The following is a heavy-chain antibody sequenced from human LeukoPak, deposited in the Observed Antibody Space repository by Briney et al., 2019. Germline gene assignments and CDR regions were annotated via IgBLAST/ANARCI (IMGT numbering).Heavy chain of an antibody. CDR3: ARDGSGYYYAFDI. V-gene: IGHV3-66*01. CDR2: LYSGGTT. J-gene: IGHJ3*02. Sequence: SGGSLRLSCAASGFTLSTYAMSWVRQTPGKGLEWVSVLYSGGTTYYADSVKGRFTISRDNSKNTLYLEVNSLRAEDSAVYYCARDGSGYYYAFDIWGQGTTVTVSS. CDR1: GFTLSTYA. D-gene: IGHD3-22*01.